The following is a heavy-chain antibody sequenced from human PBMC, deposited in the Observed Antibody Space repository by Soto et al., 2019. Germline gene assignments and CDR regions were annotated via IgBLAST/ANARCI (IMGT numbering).Heavy chain of an antibody. CDR2: ISYDGSNK. CDR1: GFTFSSYA. V-gene: IGHV3-30-3*01. J-gene: IGHJ4*02. Sequence: LRLSCAASGFTFSSYAMHWVRQAPGKGLEWVAVISYDGSNKYYADSVKGRFTISRDNSKNTLYLQMNSLRAEDTAVYYCSNLDGYNIGKWGQGTLVTVSS. D-gene: IGHD5-12*01. CDR3: SNLDGYNIGK.